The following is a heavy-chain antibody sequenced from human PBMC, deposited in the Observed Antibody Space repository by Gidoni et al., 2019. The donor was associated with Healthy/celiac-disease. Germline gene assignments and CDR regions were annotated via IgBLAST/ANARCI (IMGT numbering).Heavy chain of an antibody. CDR3: ARVSLPPPAGIDAFDI. Sequence: QVQLQESGPGLVKPSETLSLTCTVSGGSISSYYWSWIRQPPGKGLDWIAYIYYSGSTYYNPSLKSRVTISVDTSKNQFSLKLSSVTAADTAMYYCARVSLPPPAGIDAFDIWGQGTMVTVSS. CDR2: IYYSGST. V-gene: IGHV4-59*01. CDR1: GGSISSYY. J-gene: IGHJ3*02.